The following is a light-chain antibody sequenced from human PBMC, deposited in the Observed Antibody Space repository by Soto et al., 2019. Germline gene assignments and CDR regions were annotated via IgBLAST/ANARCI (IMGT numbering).Light chain of an antibody. CDR3: GTWDSSLSAVV. CDR1: SSNIGNNY. CDR2: DNT. J-gene: IGLJ2*01. Sequence: QSVLTQPPSVSAAPGQKVTISCSGSSSNIGNNYVSWYQHLPETAPKLLMYDNTERPSGIPDRFSGSKSGTSATLGITGLQTGDEADYYCGTWDSSLSAVVFGGGTKLTVL. V-gene: IGLV1-51*01.